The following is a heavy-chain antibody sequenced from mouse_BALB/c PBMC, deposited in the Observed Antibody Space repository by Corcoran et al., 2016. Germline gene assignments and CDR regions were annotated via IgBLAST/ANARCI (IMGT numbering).Heavy chain of an antibody. V-gene: IGHV1S136*01. CDR1: GYTFTSYV. J-gene: IGHJ4*01. CDR2: INPYNDGT. Sequence: EVQLQQSGPELVKPGASVKMSCKASGYTFTSYVMHWVKQKPGQGLEWIGYINPYNDGTKYNEKLKGKATLTSDKSSSTAYMELSSLTSEDSAVYDCARLYPGIAMDDWGQGTSVTVSS. CDR3: ARLYPGIAMDD.